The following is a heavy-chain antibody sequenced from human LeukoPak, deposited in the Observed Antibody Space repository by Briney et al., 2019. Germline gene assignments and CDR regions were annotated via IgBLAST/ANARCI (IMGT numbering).Heavy chain of an antibody. V-gene: IGHV3-7*01. CDR2: IKNDGAVK. CDR1: GFTFSSYG. D-gene: IGHD6-13*01. CDR3: AKDSYSKGDF. Sequence: GGSLRLSCAASGFTFSSYGMHWVRQAPGKGLEWVANIKNDGAVKNYVDSVKGRFTISRDNAKNSLYLQMNSLRAEDTAVYYCAKDSYSKGDFWGQGVLVTVSS. J-gene: IGHJ4*02.